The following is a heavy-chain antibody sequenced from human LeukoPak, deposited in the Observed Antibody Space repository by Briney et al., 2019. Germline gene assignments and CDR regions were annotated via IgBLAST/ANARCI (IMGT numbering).Heavy chain of an antibody. D-gene: IGHD3-9*01. J-gene: IGHJ4*02. CDR3: AKEGVLRYFDWLLFDY. CDR1: GFTFSSYA. CDR2: INGSGGST. V-gene: IGHV3-23*01. Sequence: PGGSLRLSCAASGFTFSSYAMSWVRQAPGKGLEWVSAINGSGGSTYYADSVKGRFTISRDNSKNTLYLQMNSLRAEDTAVYYCAKEGVLRYFDWLLFDYWGQGTLVTVSS.